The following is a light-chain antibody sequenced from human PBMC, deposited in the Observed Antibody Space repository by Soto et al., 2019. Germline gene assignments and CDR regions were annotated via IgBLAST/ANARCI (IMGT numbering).Light chain of an antibody. J-gene: IGKJ5*01. CDR1: QDINKN. V-gene: IGKV1-33*01. Sequence: DIQMTQSPSSLSASVGDRVTITCRASQDINKNLIWYQQKPGKAPKLLIYDASDLETGVPSRFSGSGSGTGCTFTISSLQPEDVATYSCQQARSFPITLGQGTRLEIK. CDR3: QQARSFPIT. CDR2: DAS.